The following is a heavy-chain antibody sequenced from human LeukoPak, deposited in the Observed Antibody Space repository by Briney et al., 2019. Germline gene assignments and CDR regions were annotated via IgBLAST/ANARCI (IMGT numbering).Heavy chain of an antibody. V-gene: IGHV3-7*04. CDR3: ARYCTICSCFDY. CDR1: GFTFSTYW. CDR2: INQDGSEK. D-gene: IGHD2-8*01. Sequence: GGSLRPSCAAPGFTFSTYWMSWVRQPPGKGLEWVANINQDGSEKYYVDSLKGRFTISRDNAKNSLYLQMNSLRADDTAVYYCARYCTICSCFDYWGQGTLVTVSS. J-gene: IGHJ4*02.